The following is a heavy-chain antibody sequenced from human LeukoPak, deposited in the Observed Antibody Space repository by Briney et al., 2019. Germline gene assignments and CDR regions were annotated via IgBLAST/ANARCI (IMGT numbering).Heavy chain of an antibody. V-gene: IGHV4-30-4*07. CDR3: ARVGWLQAVNFDY. D-gene: IGHD5-24*01. Sequence: SETLSLTCAVSGGSISSGGYSWSWIRQPPGKGLEWIGYIYYSGSTYYNPSLKSRVTISVDTSKNQFSLKLSSVTAADTAVYYCARVGWLQAVNFDYWGQGTLVTVSS. CDR2: IYYSGST. J-gene: IGHJ4*02. CDR1: GGSISSGGYS.